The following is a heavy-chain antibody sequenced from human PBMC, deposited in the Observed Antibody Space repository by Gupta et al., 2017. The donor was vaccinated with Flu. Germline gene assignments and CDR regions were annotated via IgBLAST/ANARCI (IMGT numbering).Heavy chain of an antibody. V-gene: IGHV3-23*01. J-gene: IGHJ6*02. CDR1: GFTFSSYA. CDR3: AKASRSSWYERYYYYYGMDV. CDR2: ISGSGGST. Sequence: EVQLLESGGGLVQPGGSLRLSCAASGFTFSSYAMSWVRQAPGKGLEWVSAISGSGGSTYYADSVKGRFTISRDNSKNTLYLQMNSLRAEDTAVYYCAKASRSSWYERYYYYYGMDVWGQGTTVTVSS. D-gene: IGHD6-13*01.